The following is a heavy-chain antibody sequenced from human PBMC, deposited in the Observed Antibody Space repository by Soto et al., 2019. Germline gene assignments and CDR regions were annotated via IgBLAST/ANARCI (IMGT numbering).Heavy chain of an antibody. CDR3: ARGVGYSGYEYFDY. D-gene: IGHD5-12*01. Sequence: ESGGGVVQPGRSLRLSCAASGFTFSSYGMHWVRQAPGKGLEWVAVIWYDGSNKYYADSVKGRFTISRDNSKNTLYLQMNSLRAEDTAVYYCARGVGYSGYEYFDYWGQGTLVTVSS. CDR1: GFTFSSYG. V-gene: IGHV3-33*01. CDR2: IWYDGSNK. J-gene: IGHJ4*02.